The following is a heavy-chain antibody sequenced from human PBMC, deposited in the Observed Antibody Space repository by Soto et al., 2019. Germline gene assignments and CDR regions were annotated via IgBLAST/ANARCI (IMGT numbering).Heavy chain of an antibody. D-gene: IGHD1-20*01. V-gene: IGHV3-74*01. CDR2: IKTDGSIT. CDR1: GFTFSSYW. Sequence: GGSLRLSCAASGFTFSSYWLHWVRQAPGKGLVWVSRIKTDGSITDYADSVKGRFTISRDDANNSLYLQMNSLRAEDTALYYCAKDITPSGRISFFYYYFYMDVWGKGTTVTVSS. J-gene: IGHJ6*03. CDR3: AKDITPSGRISFFYYYFYMDV.